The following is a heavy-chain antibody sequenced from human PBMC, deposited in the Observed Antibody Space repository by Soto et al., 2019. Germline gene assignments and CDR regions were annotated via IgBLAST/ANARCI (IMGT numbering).Heavy chain of an antibody. D-gene: IGHD6-19*01. CDR2: VSYSGST. Sequence: SETLSLTCSLSGGAIGGYYWSWIRQPPGKALEWIGYVSYSGSTDYHPSLKSRVSISIDTSKNQFSLKMISVTAADTAVYYCARHGHESGWFLFDTWGQGALVTVSS. J-gene: IGHJ5*02. CDR3: ARHGHESGWFLFDT. V-gene: IGHV4-59*08. CDR1: GGAIGGYY.